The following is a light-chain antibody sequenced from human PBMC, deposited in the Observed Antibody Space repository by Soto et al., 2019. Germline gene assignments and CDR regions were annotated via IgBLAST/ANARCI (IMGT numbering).Light chain of an antibody. CDR1: SSNIGAGYD. Sequence: QSVLTQPPSVSGAPGQRVTIACTGSSSNIGAGYDVHWYQQLPGTAPKLLIYGNSTRPSGVVDRISGSKSGTSASLAITGLQAEDEADYYCQSYESSLSGYVFGTGTKLTVL. CDR2: GNS. V-gene: IGLV1-40*01. J-gene: IGLJ1*01. CDR3: QSYESSLSGYV.